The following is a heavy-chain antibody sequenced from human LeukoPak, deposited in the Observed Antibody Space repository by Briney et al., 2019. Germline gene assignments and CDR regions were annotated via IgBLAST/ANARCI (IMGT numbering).Heavy chain of an antibody. CDR2: ISYDGGKT. Sequence: PGGSLRLSCAASGFSFSSYAVHWVRQAPGKGLEWVAVISYDGGKTYYADPVKGRFTISRDNSKNTLYLQMSSLRADDTAVYYCARERDGDPEYWGQGTLVTVSS. CDR1: GFSFSSYA. D-gene: IGHD7-27*01. J-gene: IGHJ4*02. V-gene: IGHV3-30-3*01. CDR3: ARERDGDPEY.